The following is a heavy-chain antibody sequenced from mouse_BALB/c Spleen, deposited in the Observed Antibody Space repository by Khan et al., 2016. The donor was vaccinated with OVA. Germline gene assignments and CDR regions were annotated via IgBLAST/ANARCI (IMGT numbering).Heavy chain of an antibody. CDR3: ARICGGDFDY. Sequence: EVQLVESGPGLVKPSQSLSLTCTVTGYSITSDYAWNWIRQFPGNKREWLGFISYSGNTNYNPSLKSRISITRDTSKNQFFLQLNSVTTEDTATYYCARICGGDFDYWGQGTTLTVSS. J-gene: IGHJ2*01. CDR2: ISYSGNT. V-gene: IGHV3-2*02. CDR1: GYSITSDYA.